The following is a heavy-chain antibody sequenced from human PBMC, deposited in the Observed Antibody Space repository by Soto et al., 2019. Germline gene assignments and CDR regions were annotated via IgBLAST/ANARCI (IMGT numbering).Heavy chain of an antibody. Sequence: QVQLQQWGAGLLKPSETLSLTCAVYGGSFSGYYWSWIRQPPGKGLEWIGEINHSGSTNYNPSLKSRVTISVDTSKNQFSLKLSSVTAADTAVYYCEREYGDYGVIDYWGQGTLVTVSS. CDR1: GGSFSGYY. CDR3: EREYGDYGVIDY. D-gene: IGHD4-17*01. J-gene: IGHJ4*02. V-gene: IGHV4-34*01. CDR2: INHSGST.